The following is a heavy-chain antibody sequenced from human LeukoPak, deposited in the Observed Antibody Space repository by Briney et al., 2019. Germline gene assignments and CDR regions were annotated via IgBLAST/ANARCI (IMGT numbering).Heavy chain of an antibody. V-gene: IGHV1-24*01. Sequence: AASVKVSCKVSGYSLTELAMHWVRHAPGKGLEWMGGFDPEDGETIYAQKFQGRVTMTEDTSTDTAYMELNSLRSEDTAVYYCVTFSGPDWYFLYWGQGTLVTVSS. CDR2: FDPEDGET. CDR3: VTFSGPDWYFLY. J-gene: IGHJ4*02. D-gene: IGHD3-9*01. CDR1: GYSLTELA.